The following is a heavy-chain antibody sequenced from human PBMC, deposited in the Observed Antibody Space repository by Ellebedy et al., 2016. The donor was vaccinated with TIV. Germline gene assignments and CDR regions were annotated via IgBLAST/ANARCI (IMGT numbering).Heavy chain of an antibody. J-gene: IGHJ4*02. D-gene: IGHD5-24*01. CDR2: ILSKADGGAT. CDR1: GFTFNYAW. V-gene: IGHV3-15*06. CDR3: SPHPFQFVGDF. Sequence: PGGSLRLSCAASGFTFNYAWMNWIRQAPGKGLEWVGRILSKADGGATHYATPVKDRFPISRDDSKDTLYLQMNGLKTEDTAVYFCSPHPFQFVGDFWGQGNLVTVSS.